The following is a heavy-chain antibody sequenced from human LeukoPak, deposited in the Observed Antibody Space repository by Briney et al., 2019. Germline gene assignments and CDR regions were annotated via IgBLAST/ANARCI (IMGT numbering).Heavy chain of an antibody. J-gene: IGHJ3*02. Sequence: PSQTLSLTCAVSGGSISSGGYCWSWIRQPPGKGLEWIGYIFHSGSTYYNPSLKSRVTISVDRSKNQFSLKLSSVTAADTVVYYCARAGGFGGDAFDIWGQGTMVTVSS. D-gene: IGHD3-10*01. V-gene: IGHV4-30-2*01. CDR3: ARAGGFGGDAFDI. CDR2: IFHSGST. CDR1: GGSISSGGYC.